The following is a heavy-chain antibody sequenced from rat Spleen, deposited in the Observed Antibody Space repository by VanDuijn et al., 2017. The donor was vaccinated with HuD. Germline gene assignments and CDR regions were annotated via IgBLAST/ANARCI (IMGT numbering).Heavy chain of an antibody. CDR2: ISHDGVTT. Sequence: EVQLLESGGGSVQPGRSLKLSCVVSGFTFNDSYMAWARQAPTKGLEWVAYISHDGVTTHYRDSVKGRLTISRDNAKSTLYLQMDSLRSEDTATYYCARPITGSFDYWGQGVMVTVSS. D-gene: IGHD1-4*01. CDR1: GFTFNDSY. V-gene: IGHV5-20*01. CDR3: ARPITGSFDY. J-gene: IGHJ2*01.